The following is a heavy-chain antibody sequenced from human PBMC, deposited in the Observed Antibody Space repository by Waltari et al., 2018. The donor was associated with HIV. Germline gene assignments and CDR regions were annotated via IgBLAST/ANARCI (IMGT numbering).Heavy chain of an antibody. CDR1: GFSLNNPRMG. J-gene: IGHJ4*02. Sequence: QVTLKESGPVLVKPTETLTLTCTVSGFSLNNPRMGVSWIRQPPGKALEWLAHIFSSDEKSYGTSLESRLTISKDTSKSQVVLTMTNMDPVDTATYYCARVRRSSRDFDQWGQGTLVAVSS. V-gene: IGHV2-26*01. CDR3: ARVRRSSRDFDQ. CDR2: IFSSDEK. D-gene: IGHD6-6*01.